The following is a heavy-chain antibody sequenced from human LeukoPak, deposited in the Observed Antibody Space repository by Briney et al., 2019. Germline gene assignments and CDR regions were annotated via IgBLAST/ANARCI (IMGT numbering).Heavy chain of an antibody. Sequence: GGSLRLSCAASGFTFSSYGMHWVRQAPGKGLERVAFIRYDGSNKYYADSVKGRFTISRDNSKNTLYLQMNSLRAEDTAVYYCAKDRLRGYSYGLSDYWGQGTLVTVSS. CDR3: AKDRLRGYSYGLSDY. D-gene: IGHD5-18*01. J-gene: IGHJ4*02. V-gene: IGHV3-30*02. CDR2: IRYDGSNK. CDR1: GFTFSSYG.